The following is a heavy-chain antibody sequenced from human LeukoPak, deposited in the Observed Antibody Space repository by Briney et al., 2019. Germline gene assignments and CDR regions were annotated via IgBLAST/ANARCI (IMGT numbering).Heavy chain of an antibody. V-gene: IGHV4-59*08. Sequence: SETLSLTCTVSGGSISNYHWSWIRQPPGKGLEWIAYIYNSGSTDYNPSLRSRVTISADTSKNQFSLRLTSVTAADTAIYYCARHFKSAAAQRAFDYWGQGTLVTVSS. D-gene: IGHD6-13*01. CDR1: GGSISNYH. CDR2: IYNSGST. CDR3: ARHFKSAAAQRAFDY. J-gene: IGHJ4*02.